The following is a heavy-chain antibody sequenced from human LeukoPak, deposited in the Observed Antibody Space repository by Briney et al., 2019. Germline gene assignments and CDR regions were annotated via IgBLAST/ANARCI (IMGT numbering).Heavy chain of an antibody. CDR3: ASVFDS. J-gene: IGHJ4*02. Sequence: GGSLRLSCAGSGWMHWVRQAPGKGLVWVCGINGLGTATYYADSVKGRFTISRDNAKKTVSLQMNSLSAEDTAVYYCASVFDSWGQGFLVTVSS. V-gene: IGHV3-74*01. CDR2: INGLGTAT. CDR1: GW.